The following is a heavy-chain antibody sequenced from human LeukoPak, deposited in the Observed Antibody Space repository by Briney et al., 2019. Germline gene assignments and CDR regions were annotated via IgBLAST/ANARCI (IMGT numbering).Heavy chain of an antibody. V-gene: IGHV3-48*01. D-gene: IGHD3-3*01. CDR3: ARDGNYDFWSGYSQYFDY. J-gene: IGHJ4*02. Sequence: GGSLRLSCAASGFTFSSYSTNWVRQAPGKGLEWVSYISSSSSTIYYADSVKGRFTISRDNAKNSLYLQMNSLRAEDTAVYYCARDGNYDFWSGYSQYFDYWGQGTLVTVSS. CDR1: GFTFSSYS. CDR2: ISSSSSTI.